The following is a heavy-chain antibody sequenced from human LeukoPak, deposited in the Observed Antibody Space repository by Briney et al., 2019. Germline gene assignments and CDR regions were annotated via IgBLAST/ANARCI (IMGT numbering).Heavy chain of an antibody. V-gene: IGHV3-33*01. J-gene: IGHJ4*02. Sequence: GGSLRLSCAASGFTFTDSGMHWVRQAPGKGLEWVAVIWYDESKKYYADSVKGRFTISRDTSKNTLYLQMSSLRAEDTAVYYCARDLCSTTSCLDYWGQGTLVTVSS. CDR2: IWYDESKK. D-gene: IGHD2-2*01. CDR3: ARDLCSTTSCLDY. CDR1: GFTFTDSG.